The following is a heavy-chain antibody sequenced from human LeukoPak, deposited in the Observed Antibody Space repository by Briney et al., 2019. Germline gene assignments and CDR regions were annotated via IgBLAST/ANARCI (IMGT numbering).Heavy chain of an antibody. CDR1: GYIFSIYA. D-gene: IGHD1-7*01. CDR3: ARDYTLTLGTTTYFQH. CDR2: IETNTGNP. J-gene: IGHJ1*01. Sequence: ASVTVSCKASGYIFSIYAMIWVRQAPGQGLELMGWIETNTGNPTYAQGFTGRFVFSLDTTVSTAYLQISSLKAEDTAVYYCARDYTLTLGTTTYFQHWGQGTLVTVSS. V-gene: IGHV7-4-1*02.